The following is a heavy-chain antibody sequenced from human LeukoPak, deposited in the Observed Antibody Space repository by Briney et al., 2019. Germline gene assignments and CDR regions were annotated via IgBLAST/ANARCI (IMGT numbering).Heavy chain of an antibody. Sequence: RGSLRLSCAASGFTFNTYAMSWVRQAPGEGLEWVAAISGSGGRTYYADSVKGRFTISRDSSTNTLYLQMESLRAEDTAVYYCAKDRWYSSGWYLKEAFDIWGQGTMVTVSS. CDR1: GFTFNTYA. V-gene: IGHV3-23*01. J-gene: IGHJ3*02. CDR3: AKDRWYSSGWYLKEAFDI. D-gene: IGHD6-19*01. CDR2: ISGSGGRT.